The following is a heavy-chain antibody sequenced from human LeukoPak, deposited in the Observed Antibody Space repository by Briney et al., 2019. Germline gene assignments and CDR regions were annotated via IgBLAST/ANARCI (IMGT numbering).Heavy chain of an antibody. V-gene: IGHV4-4*07. CDR2: MYTSGST. J-gene: IGHJ4*02. Sequence: SETLSLTCTVSGGSMSSYYWSWIRQPAGKGLEWIGCMYTSGSTNYNPSLKSRVTMSIDTSKKHFSLNLDSVTAADTAVYYCATYDQQLAFDNWGQGSLVTVSS. CDR1: GGSMSSYY. D-gene: IGHD6-13*01. CDR3: ATYDQQLAFDN.